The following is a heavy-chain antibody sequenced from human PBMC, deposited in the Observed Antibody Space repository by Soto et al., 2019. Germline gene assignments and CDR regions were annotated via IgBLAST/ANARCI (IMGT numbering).Heavy chain of an antibody. CDR2: IDPSDSYT. CDR3: ARLFPYDILTGYKDYYGMDV. V-gene: IGHV5-10-1*01. CDR1: GYSFTSYW. D-gene: IGHD3-9*01. Sequence: PGESLKISCKGSGYSFTSYWISWVRQMPGKGLEWMGRIDPSDSYTNYSPSFQGHVTISADKSISTAYLQWSSLKASDTAMYYCARLFPYDILTGYKDYYGMDVWGQGTTVTVSS. J-gene: IGHJ6*02.